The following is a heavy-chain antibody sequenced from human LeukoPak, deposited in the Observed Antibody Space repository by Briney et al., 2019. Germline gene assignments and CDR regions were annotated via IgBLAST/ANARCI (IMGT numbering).Heavy chain of an antibody. CDR3: AKGEEQYDSSGYYYVKDYFDY. J-gene: IGHJ4*02. CDR2: INPSGGST. CDR1: GYTFTSYY. Sequence: ASVKVSCKASGYTFTSYYMHWVRQAPGQGLEWMGIINPSGGSTSYAQKFQGRVTMTRDTSTSTVYMELSSLRSEDTAVYYCAKGEEQYDSSGYYYVKDYFDYWGQGTLVTVSS. D-gene: IGHD3-22*01. V-gene: IGHV1-46*01.